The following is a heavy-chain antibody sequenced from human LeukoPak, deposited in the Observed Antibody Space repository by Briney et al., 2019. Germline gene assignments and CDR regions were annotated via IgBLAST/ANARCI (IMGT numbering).Heavy chain of an antibody. V-gene: IGHV3-74*01. CDR1: GFTVSSYW. CDR3: ARGRGPYGWFDP. Sequence: PGGALRLSFAASGFTVSSYWMHWVRQAPGKGLVWVSRIHSDGSSTNYADSVKGRFTISRDNAKNALYLQMNGLRVEDTAEYYCARGRGPYGWFDPWGQGTLVTVSS. CDR2: IHSDGSST. D-gene: IGHD3-10*01. J-gene: IGHJ5*02.